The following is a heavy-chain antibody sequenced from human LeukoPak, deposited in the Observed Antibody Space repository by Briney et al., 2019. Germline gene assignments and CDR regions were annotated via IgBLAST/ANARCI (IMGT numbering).Heavy chain of an antibody. CDR1: GFIFSSYW. J-gene: IGHJ5*02. Sequence: GGSLRLSCAASGFIFSSYWMHWVRQAPGKGLVWVSRINSDGSSTSYADSVKGRFTISRDNAKNTLYLQMNSLRAEDTAVYYCARARYGSGTNWFDPWGQGTLVTVSS. D-gene: IGHD3-10*01. CDR2: INSDGSST. V-gene: IGHV3-74*01. CDR3: ARARYGSGTNWFDP.